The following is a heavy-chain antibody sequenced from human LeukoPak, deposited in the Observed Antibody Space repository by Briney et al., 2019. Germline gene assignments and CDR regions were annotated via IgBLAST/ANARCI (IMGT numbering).Heavy chain of an antibody. CDR3: ARHVLNGYLNYWYFDL. J-gene: IGHJ2*01. D-gene: IGHD3-9*01. Sequence: PSETLSLTCTVSGGSISSSSYYWGWIRQPPGKGLEWIGSIYYSGSTYYNPSLKSRVTISVDTSKNQFSLKLSSVTAADTAVYYCARHVLNGYLNYWYFDLWGRGTLVTVSS. V-gene: IGHV4-39*01. CDR1: GGSISSSSYY. CDR2: IYYSGST.